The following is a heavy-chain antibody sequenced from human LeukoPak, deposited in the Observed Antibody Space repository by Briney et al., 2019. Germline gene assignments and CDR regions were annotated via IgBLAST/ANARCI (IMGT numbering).Heavy chain of an antibody. CDR3: ARVKDPGGYYYYYYMDI. D-gene: IGHD3-16*01. Sequence: SEILSLTCAVYGGPFSDHYWTWIRQPPGKGLEWIGEIDHSGSTNYNPSLKSRVTISVDTSKNQFSLKVSSVTAADTAVYYCARVKDPGGYYYYYYMDIWGKGNTVTVSS. CDR2: IDHSGST. V-gene: IGHV4-34*01. J-gene: IGHJ6*03. CDR1: GGPFSDHY.